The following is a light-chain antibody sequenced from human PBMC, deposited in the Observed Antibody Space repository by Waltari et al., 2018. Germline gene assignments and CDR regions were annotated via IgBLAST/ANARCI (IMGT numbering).Light chain of an antibody. J-gene: IGLJ2*01. CDR2: GKN. V-gene: IGLV3-19*01. Sequence: SSELTQDPAVSVALGQTVRITCQGESLSSYYASWYQQKPGQAPVLVLYGKNNRPSGIPDLFSVSSSGNTASLTITGAQAEDEADYYCNSRDSSGNHVVFGGGTKLTVL. CDR3: NSRDSSGNHVV. CDR1: SLSSYY.